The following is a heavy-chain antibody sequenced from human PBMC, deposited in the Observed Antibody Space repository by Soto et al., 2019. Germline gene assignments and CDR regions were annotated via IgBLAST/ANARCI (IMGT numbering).Heavy chain of an antibody. V-gene: IGHV1-2*04. CDR1: GYTFTDYY. CDR3: ARDGAGAGNYYGMDV. D-gene: IGHD3-10*01. J-gene: IGHJ6*02. Sequence: ASVKVSCKASGYTFTDYYIHWVRLAPGQGLEWMGWINPNNGGANSAQKFQGWVTLTRDTSISTAHMELTRLTSDDTAVYYCARDGAGAGNYYGMDVWGQGTTVTAP. CDR2: INPNNGGA.